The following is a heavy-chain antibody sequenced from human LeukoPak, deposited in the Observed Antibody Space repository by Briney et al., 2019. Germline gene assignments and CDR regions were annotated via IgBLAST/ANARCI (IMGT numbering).Heavy chain of an antibody. V-gene: IGHV4-61*01. CDR3: ARGGYVGPLSDAFDI. Sequence: SETLSLTCTVSGGSISSSSYYWSWIRQPPGKGLEWFGYIYYSGSTNYNPSLKSRVTISVDTSKNQFSLKLSSVTAADTAVYYCARGGYVGPLSDAFDIWGQGTMVTVSS. CDR2: IYYSGST. J-gene: IGHJ3*02. D-gene: IGHD3-16*01. CDR1: GGSISSSSYY.